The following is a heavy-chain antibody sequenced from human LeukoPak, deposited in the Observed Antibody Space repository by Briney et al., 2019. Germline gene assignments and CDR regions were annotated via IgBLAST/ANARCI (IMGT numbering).Heavy chain of an antibody. J-gene: IGHJ5*02. D-gene: IGHD3-16*01. CDR3: AREGAVPGIDP. CDR1: GYSITSGFS. V-gene: IGHV4-38-2*02. CDR2: ISHSGST. Sequence: PSETLSLTCAVFGYSITSGFSWGWIRQPPGKGLEWIGTISHSGSTDYKSTLESRLTISMDTSKNQFSLRLTSVTAADPAVYYCAREGAVPGIDPWGQGTLVTVSS.